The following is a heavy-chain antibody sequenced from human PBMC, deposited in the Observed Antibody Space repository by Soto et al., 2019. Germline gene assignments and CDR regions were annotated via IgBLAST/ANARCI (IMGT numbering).Heavy chain of an antibody. J-gene: IGHJ2*01. Sequence: QITLKESGPALVKPTQTLTLTCTFSGFSLTTPGVGVGWLRQPPGKALEWLALIYWDDDKRYRPSLKSRLTITKDTSKNQVVLTMTNMDPVDTATYYCAHRRGLLATGQGWYFDFWGRGTLITVSS. CDR2: IYWDDDK. CDR3: AHRRGLLATGQGWYFDF. CDR1: GFSLTTPGVG. D-gene: IGHD5-12*01. V-gene: IGHV2-5*02.